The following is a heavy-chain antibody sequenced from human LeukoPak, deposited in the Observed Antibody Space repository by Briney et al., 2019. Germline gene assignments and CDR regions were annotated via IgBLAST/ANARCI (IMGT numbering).Heavy chain of an antibody. J-gene: IGHJ4*01. V-gene: IGHV4-4*08. CDR3: ARTEYYGKSGNY. CDR1: GGSISSYY. D-gene: IGHD3-16*01. CDR2: IHDSGNT. Sequence: PSETLSLTCTVSGGSISSYYWSWIRQSPEKGLEWIGHIHDSGNTDYNPSLKGRVTISVDTSRKQFSLTLTSVTAADTAVYYCARTEYYGKSGNYWG.